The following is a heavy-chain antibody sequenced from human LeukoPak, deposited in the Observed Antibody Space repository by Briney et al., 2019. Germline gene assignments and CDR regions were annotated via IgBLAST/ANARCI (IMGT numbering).Heavy chain of an antibody. V-gene: IGHV3-23*01. CDR3: AKGEVPAGRGYYFDY. Sequence: GGSLRLSCAASGLTFSSYAMGWVRQAPGKGLEWVSGISGSGGTTYYADSVKGRFTISRDNSKNTLYPQMNSLRAEDTAVYYCAKGEVPAGRGYYFDYWGQGTLVTVSS. D-gene: IGHD2-2*01. CDR2: ISGSGGTT. J-gene: IGHJ4*02. CDR1: GLTFSSYA.